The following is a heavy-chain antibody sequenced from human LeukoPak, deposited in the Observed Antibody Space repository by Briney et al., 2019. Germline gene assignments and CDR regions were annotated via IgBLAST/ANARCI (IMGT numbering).Heavy chain of an antibody. J-gene: IGHJ5*02. CDR3: ARHRYSYTPWFDP. V-gene: IGHV4-59*08. CDR1: GGSLSSYY. D-gene: IGHD5-18*01. CDR2: IYYSGST. Sequence: PSETLSLTCTVSGGSLSSYYWSWIRQPPGKGPEWIGYIYYSGSTKYNPSLKSRVTISVDTSKNQFSLRLSSVTAADTAVYYCARHRYSYTPWFDPWGQGTLVTVSS.